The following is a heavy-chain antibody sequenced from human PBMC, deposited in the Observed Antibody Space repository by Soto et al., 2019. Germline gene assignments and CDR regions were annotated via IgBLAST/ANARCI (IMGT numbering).Heavy chain of an antibody. CDR1: GFTFSSYW. J-gene: IGHJ4*02. CDR2: INSDGSSI. CDR3: AKRTSTSGNYYFDY. V-gene: IGHV3-74*01. D-gene: IGHD3-10*01. Sequence: EVQLVESGGGLVQPGGSLRLSCAASGFTFSSYWMHWVRQAPGKGLVWVARINSDGSSISYADSVKGRFTISRDNAKNTLYLQMNRLRAEDTAVYYCAKRTSTSGNYYFDYWGQGILVTVSS.